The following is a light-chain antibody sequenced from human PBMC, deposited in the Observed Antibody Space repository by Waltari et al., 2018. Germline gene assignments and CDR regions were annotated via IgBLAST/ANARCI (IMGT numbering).Light chain of an antibody. CDR3: VSYTLNTNFYV. V-gene: IGLV2-14*03. CDR1: SSDLDDSHY. J-gene: IGLJ1*01. Sequence: QSALTQPASVSGSPGQSITISCTGISSDLDDSHYVSCYRQFFGKAPKLIISDGNSRPSGISKRFSGSKSGNTASLVISGLQAEDEADYYCVSYTLNTNFYVFGTGTKVTVL. CDR2: DGN.